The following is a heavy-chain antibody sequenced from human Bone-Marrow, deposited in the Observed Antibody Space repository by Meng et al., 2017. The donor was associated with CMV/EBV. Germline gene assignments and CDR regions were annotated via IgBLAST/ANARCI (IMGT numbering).Heavy chain of an antibody. CDR1: GGTFSSYA. V-gene: IGHV1-69*05. D-gene: IGHD6-19*01. J-gene: IGHJ6*02. CDR3: ARTGRSGWSDYYYGMDV. Sequence: SVKVSCKASGGTFSSYAISWVRQAPGQGLEWMGGIIPIFGTANYAQKFQGRVTITTDESTSTAYMELSSLRSEDTAVYYCARTGRSGWSDYYYGMDVWGQGTTVTGSS. CDR2: IIPIFGTA.